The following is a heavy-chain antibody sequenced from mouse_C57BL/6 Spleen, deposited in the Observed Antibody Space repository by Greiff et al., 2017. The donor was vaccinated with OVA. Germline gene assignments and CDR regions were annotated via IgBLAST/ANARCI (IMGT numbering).Heavy chain of an antibody. CDR1: GFTFSSYA. D-gene: IGHD2-4*01. CDR3: ARGEDYDYFDY. V-gene: IGHV5-4*01. Sequence: EVQLVESGGGLVKPGGSLKLSCAASGFTFSSYAMSWVRQTPEKMLEWVATISDGGSYTYYPDNVKGRFTISRGNAKNNLYLQMRHLKSEDTAMYYCARGEDYDYFDYWGQGTTLTVSS. CDR2: ISDGGSYT. J-gene: IGHJ2*01.